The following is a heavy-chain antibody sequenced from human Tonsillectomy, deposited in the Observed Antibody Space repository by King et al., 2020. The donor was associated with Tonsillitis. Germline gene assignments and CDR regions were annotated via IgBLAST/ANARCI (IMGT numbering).Heavy chain of an antibody. CDR3: ARRRISFGEIVIDF. CDR1: GFTFSDYY. CDR2: ISTTGGTV. V-gene: IGHV3-11*01. Sequence: QLVESGGGLVKPGGSLRLSCAVSGFTFSDYYMGWVRQAPGKGLEWISCISTTGGTVYYADSVKGRFTISRDNAKSSLFLQMNSLRADDTALYYCARRRISFGEIVIDFWGQGTLVTVSS. D-gene: IGHD3-10*01. J-gene: IGHJ4*02.